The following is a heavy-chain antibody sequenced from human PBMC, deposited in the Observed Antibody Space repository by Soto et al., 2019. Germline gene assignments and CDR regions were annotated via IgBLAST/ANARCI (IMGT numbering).Heavy chain of an antibody. D-gene: IGHD3-3*01. CDR3: ARDFADNCFDP. CDR1: GFTFSSYS. Sequence: GGSLRLSCAASGFTFSSYSMNWVRQAPGKGLEWVSSISSSSNYIYYADSVKGRFTISRDNAKNSLSLQMSSLRAEDTAVYYCARDFADNCFDPWGQGTLVTVSS. V-gene: IGHV3-21*01. CDR2: ISSSSNYI. J-gene: IGHJ5*02.